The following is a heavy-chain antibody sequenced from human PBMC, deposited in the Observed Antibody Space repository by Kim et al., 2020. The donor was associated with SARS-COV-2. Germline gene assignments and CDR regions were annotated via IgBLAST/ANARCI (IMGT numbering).Heavy chain of an antibody. CDR2: RST. Sequence: RSTHYAHSVKGPCTMSRDNSKNTLYLQMNSLRAEDTAVYYCAKGPGFDYWGQGTLVTVSS. V-gene: IGHV3-23*01. CDR3: AKGPGFDY. J-gene: IGHJ4*02.